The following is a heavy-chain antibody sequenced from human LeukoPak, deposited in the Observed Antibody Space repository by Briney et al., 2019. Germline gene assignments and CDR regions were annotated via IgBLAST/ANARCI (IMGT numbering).Heavy chain of an antibody. CDR3: ARGTGYSYGFFDY. V-gene: IGHV4-61*02. CDR1: GGSISSGSYY. Sequence: PSETLSLTCTVSGGSISSGSYYWSWIRQPAGKGLEWIGRIYTSGSTNYNPSLKSRVTISVDTSKNQFSLKLSSVTAADTAVYYCARGTGYSYGFFDYWGQGTLVTVSS. CDR2: IYTSGST. J-gene: IGHJ4*02. D-gene: IGHD5-18*01.